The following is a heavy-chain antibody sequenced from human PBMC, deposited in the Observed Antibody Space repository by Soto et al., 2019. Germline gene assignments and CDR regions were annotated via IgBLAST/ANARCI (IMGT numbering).Heavy chain of an antibody. CDR3: AKPGYCSSTSCYTGSSDY. CDR2: ISGSGGST. CDR1: GFTFSSYA. Sequence: PGGSLRLSCIASGFTFSSYAMTWVRQAPGKGLEWVSAISGSGGSTYYADSVKGRFTISRDNSKNTLYLQMNSLRAEDTAVYYCAKPGYCSSTSCYTGSSDYWGQGTLVTVSS. D-gene: IGHD2-2*02. V-gene: IGHV3-23*01. J-gene: IGHJ4*02.